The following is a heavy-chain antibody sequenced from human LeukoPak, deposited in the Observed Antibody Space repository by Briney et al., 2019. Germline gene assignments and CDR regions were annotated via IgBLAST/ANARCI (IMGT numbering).Heavy chain of an antibody. V-gene: IGHV4-38-2*01. J-gene: IGHJ4*02. CDR2: IYHSGST. D-gene: IGHD3-22*01. Sequence: SETLSLTCAVSGYSISSGYYWGWIRQPPGKGLEWIGSIYHSGSTYYNPSLKSRVTISVDTSKNQFSLKLSSVTAADTAVYYCARLKYTRGYYYDSSGYYPDYWGQGTLVTVSS. CDR1: GYSISSGYY. CDR3: ARLKYTRGYYYDSSGYYPDY.